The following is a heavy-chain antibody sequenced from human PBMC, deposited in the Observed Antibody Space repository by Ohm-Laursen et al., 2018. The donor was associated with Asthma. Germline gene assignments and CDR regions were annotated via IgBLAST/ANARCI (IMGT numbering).Heavy chain of an antibody. CDR1: GFTFSSYA. CDR2: ISGSGGST. D-gene: IGHD6-19*01. V-gene: IGHV3-23*01. Sequence: SLRLSCTASGFTFSSYAMSWVRQAPGKGLEWVSAISGSGGSTYYADSVKGRLTISRDNSKNTLYLQMNSLRAEDTAVYYCASTPYSSGWWDLVYFDYWGQGTMVTVSS. CDR3: ASTPYSSGWWDLVYFDY. J-gene: IGHJ4*02.